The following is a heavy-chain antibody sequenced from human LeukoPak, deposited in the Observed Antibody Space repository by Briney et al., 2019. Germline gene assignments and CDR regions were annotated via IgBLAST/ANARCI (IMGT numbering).Heavy chain of an antibody. Sequence: ASVKVSCKVSGYTLTELSMHWVRQAPGKGLEGMGGFDPEDGETIYAQKFQGRVTMTEDTSTDTAYMELSSLRSEDTAVYYCATLSGRGRNHHNWFAPWGQGTLVTVSS. CDR2: FDPEDGET. CDR1: GYTLTELS. D-gene: IGHD1-14*01. J-gene: IGHJ5*02. V-gene: IGHV1-24*01. CDR3: ATLSGRGRNHHNWFAP.